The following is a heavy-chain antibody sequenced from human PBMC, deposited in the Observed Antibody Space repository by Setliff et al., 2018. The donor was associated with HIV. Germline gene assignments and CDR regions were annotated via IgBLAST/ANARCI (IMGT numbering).Heavy chain of an antibody. CDR3: ARPAPLLGTSPANNAFDI. V-gene: IGHV1-69*10. Sequence: SVKVSCKASGGTFDSHAISWVRQAPGQGFEWMGGIIHILGIRNYAQKFQGRVIITTDESTGTAYMELSSLRDDDTAIYYCARPAPLLGTSPANNAFDIWGQGTTVTVSS. D-gene: IGHD3-10*01. J-gene: IGHJ3*02. CDR2: IIHILGIR. CDR1: GGTFDSHA.